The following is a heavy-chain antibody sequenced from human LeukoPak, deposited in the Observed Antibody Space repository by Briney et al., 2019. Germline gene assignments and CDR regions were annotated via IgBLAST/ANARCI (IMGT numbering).Heavy chain of an antibody. D-gene: IGHD3-3*01. CDR2: IGSSSNYI. Sequence: GGSLRLSCAASGFTFSSYSMNWVRQAPGKGLEWVSCIGSSSNYIHYADSVKGRFTISRDNAKNSLYLQMNSLRAEDTAVYYCARDFWSGYYTGNYWGQGTLVTVSS. V-gene: IGHV3-21*01. CDR1: GFTFSSYS. CDR3: ARDFWSGYYTGNY. J-gene: IGHJ4*02.